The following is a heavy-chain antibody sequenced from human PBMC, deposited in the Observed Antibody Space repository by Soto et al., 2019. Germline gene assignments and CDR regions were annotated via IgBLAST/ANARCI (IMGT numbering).Heavy chain of an antibody. J-gene: IGHJ3*01. CDR2: IYPDSDT. V-gene: IGHV5-51*01. Sequence: PGESMKISCKGSGYTFTAYWIGWVRQMPGKGLEWMGIIYPDSDTRYGPSFQGQVTISADKSITTAYLQWTSLKASDTAMYYCATQMAARLDACGLCGQGTRGTVS. CDR1: GYTFTAYW. D-gene: IGHD6-6*01. CDR3: ATQMAARLDACGL.